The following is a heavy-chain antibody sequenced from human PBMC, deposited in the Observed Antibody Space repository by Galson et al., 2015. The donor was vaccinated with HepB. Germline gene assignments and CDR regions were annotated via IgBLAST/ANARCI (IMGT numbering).Heavy chain of an antibody. Sequence: TLSLTCTVSGGSISSGGYYWSWIRQHPGKGLEWIGYIYYSGSTYYNPSLKSRVTISVDTSKNQFSLKLSSVTAADTAVYYCARVVAARPLSLWFDPWGQGTLVTVSS. CDR2: IYYSGST. D-gene: IGHD6-6*01. CDR1: GGSISSGGYY. J-gene: IGHJ5*02. CDR3: ARVVAARPLSLWFDP. V-gene: IGHV4-31*03.